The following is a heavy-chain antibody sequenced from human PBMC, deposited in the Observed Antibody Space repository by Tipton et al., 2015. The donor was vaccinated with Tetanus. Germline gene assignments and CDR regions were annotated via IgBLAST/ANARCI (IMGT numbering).Heavy chain of an antibody. D-gene: IGHD2-2*01. V-gene: IGHV4-4*07. Sequence: LRLSCTVSGGSVSSYYWTWFRQPPGKRLEWIGFVSSSGNSNYSPSLTGRVSMSLDTSKQQFSLSLTSATAADTAVYYCARGWSECSSWSCSPFDSWGQGPLVTVSS. CDR1: GGSVSSYY. CDR3: ARGWSECSSWSCSPFDS. CDR2: VSSSGNS. J-gene: IGHJ4*02.